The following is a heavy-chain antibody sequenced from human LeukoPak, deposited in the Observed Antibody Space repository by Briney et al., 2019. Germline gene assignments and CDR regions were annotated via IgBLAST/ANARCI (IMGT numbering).Heavy chain of an antibody. V-gene: IGHV3-66*01. D-gene: IGHD6-6*01. Sequence: GGSLRPSCAASGFTVSSNYMSWVRQAPGKGLEWVSVIYSGGSTYYADSVKGRFTISRDNSKNTLYLQMNSLRAEDTAVYYCARGLYSSSSILDYWGQGTLVTVSS. CDR2: IYSGGST. J-gene: IGHJ4*02. CDR1: GFTVSSNY. CDR3: ARGLYSSSSILDY.